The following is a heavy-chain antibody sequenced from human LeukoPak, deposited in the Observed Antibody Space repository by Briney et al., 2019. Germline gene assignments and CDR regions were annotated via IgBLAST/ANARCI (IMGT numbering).Heavy chain of an antibody. CDR2: IGSYGGDT. J-gene: IGHJ4*02. CDR1: GFTFSSYA. V-gene: IGHV3-23*01. Sequence: GGSLRLSCAASGFTFSSYAMSWVRQAPGKGLEWVSTIGSYGGDTNYADSVKGRFTISRDNSKNTLYLQMNTLRAEDTAVYYCARAYGDLGYWGQGTLVTVSS. CDR3: ARAYGDLGY. D-gene: IGHD4-17*01.